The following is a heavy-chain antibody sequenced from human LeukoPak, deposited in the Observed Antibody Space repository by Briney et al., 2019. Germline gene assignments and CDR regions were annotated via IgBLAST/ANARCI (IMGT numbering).Heavy chain of an antibody. J-gene: IGHJ4*02. D-gene: IGHD6-6*01. V-gene: IGHV4-59*08. CDR3: ARHRAYSSSSPFDY. Sequence: PSETLSLTCSVPGGSISSLYWSWIRQPPGKGLEWIGYIYYTGSTNYNPSLKSRVTMLVDMSKNQFSLRLSSVTAADTAVYYCARHRAYSSSSPFDYWGQGTLVTVSS. CDR2: IYYTGST. CDR1: GGSISSLY.